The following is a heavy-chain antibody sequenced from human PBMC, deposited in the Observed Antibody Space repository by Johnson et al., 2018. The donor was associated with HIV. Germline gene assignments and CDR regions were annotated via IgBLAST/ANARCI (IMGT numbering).Heavy chain of an antibody. D-gene: IGHD6-13*01. CDR1: GFTVSTSY. V-gene: IGHV3-66*03. Sequence: VQLVESGGGLVQPGGSLRLSCAVSGFTVSTSYMTWVRQAPGKGLAWVAVIFNSGTTYYADSVQGRFIISRDNSKNTLYLQMNSLRAEDTAVYYCAKDRLRIAAAGGGAFDIWGQGTMVTVSS. J-gene: IGHJ3*02. CDR3: AKDRLRIAAAGGGAFDI. CDR2: IFNSGTT.